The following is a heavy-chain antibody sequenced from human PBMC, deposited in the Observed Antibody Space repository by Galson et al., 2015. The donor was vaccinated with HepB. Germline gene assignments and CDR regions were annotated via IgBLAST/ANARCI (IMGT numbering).Heavy chain of an antibody. J-gene: IGHJ5*02. V-gene: IGHV3-23*01. CDR1: GFTFSSYA. D-gene: IGHD3-10*01. CDR3: ANLFRGVIDSAPHFDP. Sequence: SLRLSCAASGFTFSSYAMSWVRQAPGKGLEWVSAISGSGGSTYYADSVKGRFTISRDNSKNTLYLQMNSLRAEDTAVYYCANLFRGVIDSAPHFDPWGQGTLVTVSS. CDR2: ISGSGGST.